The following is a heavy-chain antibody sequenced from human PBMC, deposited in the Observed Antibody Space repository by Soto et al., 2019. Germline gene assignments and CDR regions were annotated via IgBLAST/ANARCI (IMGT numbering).Heavy chain of an antibody. V-gene: IGHV4-39*02. CDR1: GDSISASSYF. Sequence: ETLSLTCTVSGDSISASSYFWAWIRQPPGKGLEWIASIYYSGRTYYNPSLKSRVFISVDTSKNQFSLKLSSVSAPDTAVYYCAREGVAAAGIDYWGQGTLVTVSS. J-gene: IGHJ4*01. CDR2: IYYSGRT. D-gene: IGHD6-13*01. CDR3: AREGVAAAGIDY.